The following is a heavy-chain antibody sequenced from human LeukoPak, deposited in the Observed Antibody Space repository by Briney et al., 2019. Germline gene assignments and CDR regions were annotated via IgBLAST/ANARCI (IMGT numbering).Heavy chain of an antibody. CDR1: GGSISSGSYY. CDR2: IYTSGST. Sequence: PSQTLSLTCSVSGGSISSGSYYWSWIRQPAGKGLEWIGRIYTSGSTNYNPSLKSRVTISVDTSKNQFSLKLSSVTAADTAVYYCAREYSRLYFQHWGQGTLVTVSS. V-gene: IGHV4-61*02. CDR3: AREYSRLYFQH. J-gene: IGHJ1*01. D-gene: IGHD6-13*01.